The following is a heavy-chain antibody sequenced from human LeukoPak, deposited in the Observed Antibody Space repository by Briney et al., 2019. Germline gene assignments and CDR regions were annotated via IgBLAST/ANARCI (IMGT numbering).Heavy chain of an antibody. V-gene: IGHV5-51*01. CDR1: GYNFTSFW. Sequence: GESLKISFKGSGYNFTSFWIGWVRPMPGKGLEWMGIFYPGESDTRYSTSFQGQFTISADKSISTAYLQWSSLKASDTAMYYCARCGRYYDFWSGYPHFDYWGQGTLVTVSS. J-gene: IGHJ4*02. CDR2: FYPGESDT. D-gene: IGHD3-3*01. CDR3: ARCGRYYDFWSGYPHFDY.